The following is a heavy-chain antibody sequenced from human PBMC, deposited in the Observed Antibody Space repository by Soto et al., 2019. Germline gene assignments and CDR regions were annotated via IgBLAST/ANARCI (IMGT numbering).Heavy chain of an antibody. J-gene: IGHJ4*02. D-gene: IGHD4-17*01. V-gene: IGHV3-30-3*01. CDR1: GFTFSSYA. CDR2: ISYDGSNK. Sequence: QVQLVESGGGVVQPGRSLRLSCAASGFTFSSYAMHWVRQAPGKGLEWVAVISYDGSNKYYADSVKGRFTISRDNTKNTLYLQVHSPSAEDTAVYYCARGSHDYGDYGLHAHFAYGGQGTLVTVSS. CDR3: ARGSHDYGDYGLHAHFAY.